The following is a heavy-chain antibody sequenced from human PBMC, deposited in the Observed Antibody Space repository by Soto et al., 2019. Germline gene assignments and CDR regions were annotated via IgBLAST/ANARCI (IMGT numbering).Heavy chain of an antibody. CDR2: ISGSGGSA. J-gene: IGHJ5*02. D-gene: IGHD6-19*01. Sequence: GGSLRLSCPASGFTFSSYYMSWVRQSPGKGLEWVSAISGSGGSAYYADSVKGWFTISRDNSKNTLYLQMNSLRAEDTAVYYCAKVGSGWYNWFDPWGQGTLVTVSS. CDR3: AKVGSGWYNWFDP. V-gene: IGHV3-23*01. CDR1: GFTFSSYY.